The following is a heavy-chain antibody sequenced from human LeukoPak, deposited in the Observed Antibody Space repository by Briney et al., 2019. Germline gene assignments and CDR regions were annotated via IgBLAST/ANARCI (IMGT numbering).Heavy chain of an antibody. CDR3: ARDLRGYSYGPVDY. V-gene: IGHV3-21*04. CDR1: GFTFSSYS. J-gene: IGHJ4*02. Sequence: GGSLRLSCAASGFTFSSYSLNWVRQAPGKGLEWVSSISSTSNYRYYADSVKGRFTISRDNAKNSVYLQMNSLRAEDTAVYYCARDLRGYSYGPVDYWGQGTLVTVSS. CDR2: ISSTSNYR. D-gene: IGHD5-18*01.